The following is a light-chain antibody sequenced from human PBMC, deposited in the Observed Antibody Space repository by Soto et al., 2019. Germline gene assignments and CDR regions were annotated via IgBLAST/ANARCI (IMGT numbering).Light chain of an antibody. CDR3: QQYGSSPIT. V-gene: IGKV3-20*01. J-gene: IGKJ5*01. CDR1: QSVSSN. Sequence: EIVMTQSPATLSVSPGERATLSCRASQSVSSNLAWYQQKPGQAPRLFIHGASTRATGIPARFSGSGSGTDFTLTISRLEPEDFAVYYCQQYGSSPITFGQGTRLEIK. CDR2: GAS.